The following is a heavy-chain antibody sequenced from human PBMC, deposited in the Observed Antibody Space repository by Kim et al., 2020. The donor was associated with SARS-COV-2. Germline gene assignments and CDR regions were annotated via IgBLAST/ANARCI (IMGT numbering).Heavy chain of an antibody. CDR3: AKDRRSYLQADS. Sequence: GGSLRLSCAASGFTFSTYSMNWVRQAPGKGLEWVSSISRGSDYVYYADSVRGRFTISRDNARNSLYLQMNSLRAEDTAVYYCAKDRRSYLQADSWGQGTLVTVSS. CDR1: GFTFSTYS. CDR2: ISRGSDYV. V-gene: IGHV3-21*01. J-gene: IGHJ4*02. D-gene: IGHD1-26*01.